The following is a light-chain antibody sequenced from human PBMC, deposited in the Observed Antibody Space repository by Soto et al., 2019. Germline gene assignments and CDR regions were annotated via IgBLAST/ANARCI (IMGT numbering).Light chain of an antibody. V-gene: IGLV2-14*01. Sequence: QSALTQPASVSGSPGQSITISCTGTSIEVGGYNYVSWHQQHPGKAPKLMIYEVSNRPSGVSNRFSGSKSGNTASLTISGLQAEDEADYYCSSYTSSSTLVVFGGGTKLTVL. J-gene: IGLJ2*01. CDR1: SIEVGGYNY. CDR3: SSYTSSSTLVV. CDR2: EVS.